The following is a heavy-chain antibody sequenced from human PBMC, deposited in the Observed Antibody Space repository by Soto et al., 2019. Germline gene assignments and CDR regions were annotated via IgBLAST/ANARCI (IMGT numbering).Heavy chain of an antibody. CDR3: ARLSRYCSGGSCYYFDY. D-gene: IGHD2-15*01. CDR2: IYYSGST. CDR1: GGSISSSSYY. J-gene: IGHJ4*02. Sequence: PSEPLSLTCTVSGGSISSSSYYWGWIRQPPGKGLEWIGSIYYSGSTYYNPSLKSRVTISVDTSKNQFSLKLSSVTAADTAVYYCARLSRYCSGGSCYYFDYWGQGTLVTVSS. V-gene: IGHV4-39*01.